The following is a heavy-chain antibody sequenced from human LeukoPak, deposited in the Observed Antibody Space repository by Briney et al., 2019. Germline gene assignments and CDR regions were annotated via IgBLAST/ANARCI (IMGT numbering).Heavy chain of an antibody. D-gene: IGHD3-22*01. CDR3: ARGGGRGFDSSGYYIDY. CDR1: GGSFSGYY. V-gene: IGHV4-34*01. Sequence: PSETLSHTCAVYGGSFSGYYWSWIRQPPGKGLEWIGEINHSGSTDYNPSLKSRVTISVDTSKNQFSLKLSSVTAADTAVYYCARGGGRGFDSSGYYIDYWGQGTLVTVSS. CDR2: INHSGST. J-gene: IGHJ4*02.